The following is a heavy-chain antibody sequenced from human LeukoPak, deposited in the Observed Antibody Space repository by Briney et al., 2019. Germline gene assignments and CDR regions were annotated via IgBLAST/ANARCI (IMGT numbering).Heavy chain of an antibody. D-gene: IGHD3-10*01. CDR2: ISYDGSNK. CDR3: AKDGGSGSYSDY. J-gene: IGHJ4*02. CDR1: GFTFSSYG. Sequence: HPGGVLGLSCAASGFTFSSYGMHWVRQAPGKGLEWVAVISYDGSNKYYADSVKGRFTISRDNSKNTLYLQMNSLRAEDTAVYYCAKDGGSGSYSDYWGQGTLVTVSS. V-gene: IGHV3-30*18.